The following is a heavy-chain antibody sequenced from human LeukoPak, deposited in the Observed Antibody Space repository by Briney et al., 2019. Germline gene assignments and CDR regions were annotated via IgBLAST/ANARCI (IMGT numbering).Heavy chain of an antibody. D-gene: IGHD1-26*01. CDR1: GLTFSSYA. CDR2: ISGSGGST. CDR3: ARTLVGATPGDY. J-gene: IGHJ4*02. V-gene: IGHV3-23*01. Sequence: GGSLRLSCAASGLTFSSYAMSWVRQAPGKGLEWVSAISGSGGSTYYADSVKGRFTISRDNAKNSLYLQMNSLRAEDTAVYYCARTLVGATPGDYWGQGTLVTVSS.